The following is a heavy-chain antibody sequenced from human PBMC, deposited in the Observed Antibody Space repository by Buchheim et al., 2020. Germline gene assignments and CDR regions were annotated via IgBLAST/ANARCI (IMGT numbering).Heavy chain of an antibody. CDR1: GYTLTSYY. D-gene: IGHD2-2*02. Sequence: QVQLVQSGAEVKKPGASVKVSCKASGYTLTSYYMHWVRQAPGQGLEWMGIINPSGGSTSYAQKFQGRVTMTRDTSTSTVYMELSSLRSEDTTVYYCARDSEYCSSTSCYNRGWFDPWGQGTL. CDR2: INPSGGST. J-gene: IGHJ5*02. CDR3: ARDSEYCSSTSCYNRGWFDP. V-gene: IGHV1-46*01.